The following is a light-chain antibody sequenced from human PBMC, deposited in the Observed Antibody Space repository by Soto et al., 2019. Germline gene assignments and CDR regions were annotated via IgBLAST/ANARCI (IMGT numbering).Light chain of an antibody. CDR1: NSNIGRYS. Sequence: QSVLTQPPSLSGTPGQRVTISCSGSNSNIGRYSVNWYQHFPGTAPKILIYSDDEPPSGVPDRFSGSKSGTSASLAISGLQSEDEAEYYCAAWDDNLNGPLFGGGTKVTVL. CDR3: AAWDDNLNGPL. CDR2: SDD. J-gene: IGLJ3*02. V-gene: IGLV1-44*01.